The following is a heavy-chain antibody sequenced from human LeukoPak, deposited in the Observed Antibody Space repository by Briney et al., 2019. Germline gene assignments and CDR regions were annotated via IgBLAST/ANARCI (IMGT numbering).Heavy chain of an antibody. CDR1: GYSISGGYY. J-gene: IGHJ4*02. CDR2: VYHSGTT. V-gene: IGHV4-38-2*02. CDR3: ARDRGSSGWFDFDY. Sequence: SETLSLTCAVSGYSISGGYYWGWIRQPPGRGLEWIGSVYHSGTTHYNPSLKSRVTISEDTSRNQFSLKLSSVTAADTAVYYCARDRGSSGWFDFDYWGQGTLVTVSS. D-gene: IGHD6-19*01.